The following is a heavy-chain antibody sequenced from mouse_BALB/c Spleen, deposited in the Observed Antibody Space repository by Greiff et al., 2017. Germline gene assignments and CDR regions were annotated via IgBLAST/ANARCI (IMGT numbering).Heavy chain of an antibody. CDR2: IWGGGST. D-gene: IGHD1-2*01. V-gene: IGHV2-6-5*01. Sequence: QVHVKQSGPGLVAPSQSLSITCTVSGFSLTDYGVSWIRQPPGKGLEWLGVIWGGGSTYYNSALKSRLSISKDNSKSQVFLKMNSLQTDDTAMYYCAKHNSLLRLRWYFDVWGAGTTVTVSS. CDR3: AKHNSLLRLRWYFDV. CDR1: GFSLTDYG. J-gene: IGHJ1*01.